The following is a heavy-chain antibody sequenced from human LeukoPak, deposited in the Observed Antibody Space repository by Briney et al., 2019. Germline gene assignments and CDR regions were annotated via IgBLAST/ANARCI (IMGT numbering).Heavy chain of an antibody. CDR2: IYTSGST. D-gene: IGHD6-13*01. CDR3: AREVNSSTWRPLDF. J-gene: IGHJ4*02. Sequence: TSESLSLTCTVSGGSISSYYWSWIRQTAGKGLEWIGRIYTSGSTNYNPSLKSRLTMSVDTSNNQFSLKLTSMTAADTAVYYCAREVNSSTWRPLDFWGQGTLVTVSS. V-gene: IGHV4-4*07. CDR1: GGSISSYY.